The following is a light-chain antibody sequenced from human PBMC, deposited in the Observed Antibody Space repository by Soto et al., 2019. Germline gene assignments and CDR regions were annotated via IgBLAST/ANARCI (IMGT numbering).Light chain of an antibody. CDR2: LGS. CDR3: MQALQIPWT. J-gene: IGKJ1*01. Sequence: DIVMTQSPLSLPVTPGEPASISCRSSQSLLHSNGYNYLDWYLQKPGQSPHLLIYLGSNRASGVPERFSGSGSGTDFTLKISRVEAEDVGVYYCMQALQIPWTFGQGTKVEIK. CDR1: QSLLHSNGYNY. V-gene: IGKV2-28*01.